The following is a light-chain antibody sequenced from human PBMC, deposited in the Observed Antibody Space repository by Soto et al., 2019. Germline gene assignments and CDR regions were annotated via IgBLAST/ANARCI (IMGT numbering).Light chain of an antibody. CDR1: RSDNGASNS. J-gene: IGLJ1*01. V-gene: IGLV2-14*01. CDR2: EAT. CDR3: ISYKTDDTVV. Sequence: QSALTQPASVSGSPGQSITIYCAGTRSDNGASNSDSWYQHLPGRSPTLIIYEATNRPSGVSERFSGSKAGDTASLTISGLQADDEAEYFCISYKTDDTVVFGSGTKLTVL.